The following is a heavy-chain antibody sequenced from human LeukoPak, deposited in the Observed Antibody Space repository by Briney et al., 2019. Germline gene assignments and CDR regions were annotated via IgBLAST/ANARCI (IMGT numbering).Heavy chain of an antibody. Sequence: PSETLSLTCAVYGGSFSGYYWSWIRQPPGKGLEWIGEINHSGSTNYNPSLKSRVTISVDTSKNQFSLKLSSVTAADTAVYYCARGGITMVRGVYYYYYGMDVWGQGTTVTVSS. V-gene: IGHV4-34*01. CDR1: GGSFSGYY. CDR3: ARGGITMVRGVYYYYYGMDV. D-gene: IGHD3-10*01. CDR2: INHSGST. J-gene: IGHJ6*02.